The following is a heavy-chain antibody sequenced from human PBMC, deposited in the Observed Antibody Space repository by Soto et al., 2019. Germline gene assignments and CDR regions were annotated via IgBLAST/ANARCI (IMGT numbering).Heavy chain of an antibody. D-gene: IGHD4-17*01. Sequence: GGSLRLSCAASGFTFSSYAMSWVRQAPGKGLEWVSAISGSGGSTYYADSVKGRFTISRDNSKNTLYLQMNSLRAEDTAVYYCAKDPSGDYGESYYFDYWGQGTLVTVSS. CDR1: GFTFSSYA. V-gene: IGHV3-23*01. CDR2: ISGSGGST. CDR3: AKDPSGDYGESYYFDY. J-gene: IGHJ4*02.